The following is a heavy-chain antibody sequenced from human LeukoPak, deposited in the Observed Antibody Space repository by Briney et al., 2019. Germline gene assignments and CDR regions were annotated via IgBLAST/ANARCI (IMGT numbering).Heavy chain of an antibody. CDR1: GYTCTSYG. J-gene: IGHJ4*02. CDR3: TRDRSTSGSQNY. V-gene: IGHV1-18*01. Sequence: ASVNVSCKTSGYTCTSYGIGWVRQAPGQGLEWMAWIYPGTTNYAQNLQGRVPVTTDTSTTTAYMELRSLRSDDTAVYYCTRDRSTSGSQNYWGQGPLVTVSS. CDR2: IYPGTT. D-gene: IGHD1-26*01.